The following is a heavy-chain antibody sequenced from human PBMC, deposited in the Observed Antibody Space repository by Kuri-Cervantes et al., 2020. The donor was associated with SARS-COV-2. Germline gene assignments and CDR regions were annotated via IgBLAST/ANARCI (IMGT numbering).Heavy chain of an antibody. J-gene: IGHJ6*02. D-gene: IGHD3-10*01. V-gene: IGHV3-23*01. CDR2: ISGSGGST. CDR3: AKGDDTMVRGLGLWRKYYYSGMDV. CDR1: GFTFSRCS. Sequence: GESLKISCAASGFTFSRCSISWVRQAAGRGLEWVSAISGSGGSTYYADSVKGRFTISRDNSKNTLFLQMNSMRTEDTAVYYCAKGDDTMVRGLGLWRKYYYSGMDVWGQGTTVTVSS.